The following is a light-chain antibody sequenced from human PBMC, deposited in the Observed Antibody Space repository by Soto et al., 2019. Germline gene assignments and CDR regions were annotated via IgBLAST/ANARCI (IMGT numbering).Light chain of an antibody. Sequence: VLTQSPGTLSLSPGERATLSCRASQSVSRYLVWYQQKPGQAPRLLIYGASSRASGIPDRFSVSGSGTDFTLTINRLGPEDSAVYYCQQFDTSPYTFGQGTKLEIK. CDR3: QQFDTSPYT. V-gene: IGKV3-20*01. J-gene: IGKJ2*01. CDR2: GAS. CDR1: QSVSRY.